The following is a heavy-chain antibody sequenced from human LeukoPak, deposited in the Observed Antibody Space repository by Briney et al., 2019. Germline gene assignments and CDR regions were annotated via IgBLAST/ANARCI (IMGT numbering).Heavy chain of an antibody. D-gene: IGHD1-1*01. Sequence: KPSETLSLTCTVSGAAINSYFLSWIRQPPGQGQGWIGDIYYSGSANSNTPPTRRITMSVDTSTDKFSLKRSSGTAADTAVYYCARGSADWNDGHFDYWGQGILVTVSS. J-gene: IGHJ4*02. CDR1: GAAINSYF. CDR3: ARGSADWNDGHFDY. V-gene: IGHV4-59*01. CDR2: IYYSGSA.